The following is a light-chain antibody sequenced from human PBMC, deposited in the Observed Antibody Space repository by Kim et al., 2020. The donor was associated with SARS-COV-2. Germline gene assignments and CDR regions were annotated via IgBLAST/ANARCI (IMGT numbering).Light chain of an antibody. CDR1: RVGDRY. J-gene: IGLJ3*02. Sequence: LPPGQTASISCSGHRVGDRYACWYQQKAGQSPVLVIYKDNKRPSGIPERFSGSNSGNTATLTISGTQAMDEADYYCQTWDSGTVLFGGGTQLTVL. V-gene: IGLV3-1*01. CDR2: KDN. CDR3: QTWDSGTVL.